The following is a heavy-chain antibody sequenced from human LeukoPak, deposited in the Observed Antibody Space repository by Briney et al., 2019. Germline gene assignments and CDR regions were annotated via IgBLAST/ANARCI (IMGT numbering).Heavy chain of an antibody. J-gene: IGHJ4*02. V-gene: IGHV4-39*07. CDR1: GGSLSSSSYY. D-gene: IGHD3-3*01. CDR2: IYYSGST. CDR3: ARATFYDFWSGYYEGGYY. Sequence: PSETLSLTCTVSGGSLSSSSYYWGWIRQPPGKGLEWLGSIYYSGSTYYNPSLKSRVTISVDTSKNQFSLKLSSVTAADTAVYYCARATFYDFWSGYYEGGYYWGQGTLVTVSS.